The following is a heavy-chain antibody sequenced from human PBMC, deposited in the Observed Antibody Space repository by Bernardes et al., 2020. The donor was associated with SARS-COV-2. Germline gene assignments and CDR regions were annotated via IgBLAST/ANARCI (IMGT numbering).Heavy chain of an antibody. CDR3: ARDGRMSVPGTDYFDL. D-gene: IGHD6-19*01. CDR2: ISSTGST. J-gene: IGHJ4*02. V-gene: IGHV4-61*02. Sequence: SETLSLTCAVSDDAIRSGSFYWSWIRQPAGKGLEWVGRISSTGSTNYNPSLKSRVTMSVDTSKNQFSLKLTSVTAADTAVYYCARDGRMSVPGTDYFDLWSKGILVTVSS. CDR1: DDAIRSGSFY.